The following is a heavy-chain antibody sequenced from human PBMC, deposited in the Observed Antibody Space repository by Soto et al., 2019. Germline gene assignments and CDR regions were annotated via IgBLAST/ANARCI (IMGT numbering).Heavy chain of an antibody. J-gene: IGHJ6*02. D-gene: IGHD2-15*01. CDR3: ARYLTSCSAGSCYSDCPYYGMDV. Sequence: QLQLQESGPGLVKPSETLSLTCTVSGGSISRSSYYWGWIRQPPGTGLEWIGGIFYSGSTYYNPSLKSRVTLSVDTADKQCSLKLSSVTAADTAVYYCARYLTSCSAGSCYSDCPYYGMDVWGQGTTVTVSS. CDR2: IFYSGST. CDR1: GGSISRSSYY. V-gene: IGHV4-39*01.